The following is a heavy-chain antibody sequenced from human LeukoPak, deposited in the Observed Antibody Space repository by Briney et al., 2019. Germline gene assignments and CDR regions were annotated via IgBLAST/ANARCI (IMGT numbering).Heavy chain of an antibody. Sequence: GRSLRLSCAASGFTFSSYGMHWVRQAPGKGPEWVAVIWYDGSNKYYADSVKGRFTISRDNSKNTLYLQMNSLRAEDTAVYYCARDHHYYDSSGYYGPGDYWGQGTLVTVSS. V-gene: IGHV3-33*01. CDR3: ARDHHYYDSSGYYGPGDY. J-gene: IGHJ4*02. D-gene: IGHD3-22*01. CDR2: IWYDGSNK. CDR1: GFTFSSYG.